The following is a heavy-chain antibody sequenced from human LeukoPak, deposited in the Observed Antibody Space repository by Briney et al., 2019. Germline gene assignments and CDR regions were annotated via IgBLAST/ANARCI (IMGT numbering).Heavy chain of an antibody. V-gene: IGHV3-23*01. CDR1: GFTFRTYA. CDR3: AKDKAPGSWHTPSDF. CDR2: ISDSGDGT. J-gene: IGHJ4*02. Sequence: PGGSLRLSCAASGFTFRTYAMSWVRQPPGKGLEWVSGISDSGDGTYYAESVKGRFTISRDNSKKTVFLQMNSLRADDTAKYYCAKDKAPGSWHTPSDFWGQGTLVTVSS. D-gene: IGHD6-13*01.